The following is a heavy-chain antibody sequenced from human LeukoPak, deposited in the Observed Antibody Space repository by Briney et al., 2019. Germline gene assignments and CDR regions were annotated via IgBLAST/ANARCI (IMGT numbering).Heavy chain of an antibody. CDR2: INPNSGGT. CDR1: GYTFTGYY. D-gene: IGHD4-23*01. Sequence: ASVKVSCKASGYTFTGYYMHWVRQAPGQGLEWMGWINPNSGGTNYAQKFQGRVTMTRDTSISTAYMELSSLRSEDTAVYYCARTTVVTPDYYYYMDVWGKGTTVTVSS. J-gene: IGHJ6*03. V-gene: IGHV1-2*02. CDR3: ARTTVVTPDYYYYMDV.